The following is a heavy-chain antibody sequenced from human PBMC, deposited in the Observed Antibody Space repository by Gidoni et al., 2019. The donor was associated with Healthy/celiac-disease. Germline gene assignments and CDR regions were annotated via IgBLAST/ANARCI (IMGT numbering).Heavy chain of an antibody. Sequence: QVQLQESGPGLVKPSDTLSLPCTVHGGSLRCSYWSWSRQPPGEGLVWIGYIYSSGSTNYNPSLKSRVTISVDTSKNQCSLKLSSVTAADTAVYYCARDRQGGVAANIYYYYGMDVWGQGTTVTVSS. J-gene: IGHJ6*02. CDR1: GGSLRCSY. D-gene: IGHD6-19*01. V-gene: IGHV4-59*01. CDR3: ARDRQGGVAANIYYYYGMDV. CDR2: IYSSGST.